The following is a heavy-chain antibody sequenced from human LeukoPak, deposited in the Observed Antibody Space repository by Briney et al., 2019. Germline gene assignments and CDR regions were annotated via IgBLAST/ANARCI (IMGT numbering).Heavy chain of an antibody. CDR2: ISWDGGST. J-gene: IGHJ4*02. V-gene: IGHV3-43D*03. Sequence: SGGSLRLSCAASGFTFDDYAMHWVRQAPGKGLDWVSLISWDGGSTYYADSVKGRFTISRDNSKNSLYLQMNSLRAEDTALYYCAKDRGLGTAMAYFDYWGQGTLVTVSS. D-gene: IGHD5-18*01. CDR1: GFTFDDYA. CDR3: AKDRGLGTAMAYFDY.